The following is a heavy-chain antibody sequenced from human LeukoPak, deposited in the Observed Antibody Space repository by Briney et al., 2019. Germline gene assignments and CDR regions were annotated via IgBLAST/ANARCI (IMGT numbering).Heavy chain of an antibody. V-gene: IGHV4-59*08. CDR3: ASGRTWYFDL. CDR2: IHYSGNT. D-gene: IGHD3-10*01. CDR1: GDSIRTYY. Sequence: TPSETLSLTCIVSGDSIRTYYWSWIRQAPGKGLEWIGYIHYSGNTNYSPSLKSRVTLSLDTSKNQISLNLSSVTAADTAIYYCASGRTWYFDLWGRGTLVTVSS. J-gene: IGHJ2*01.